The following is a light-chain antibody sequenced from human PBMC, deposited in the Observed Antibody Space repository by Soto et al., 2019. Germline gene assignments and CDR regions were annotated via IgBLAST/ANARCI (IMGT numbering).Light chain of an antibody. J-gene: IGKJ1*01. CDR3: QQSYSTTWT. CDR2: AAS. Sequence: DIQMTQSPSSLSASVGDRVTITCRASQSIGTYLHWYQQKAGKAPKLLIYAASSLQSGVPSRFSGSGSETDFTLTISSLQPEDFATYSCQQSYSTTWTFGQGTKVDIK. CDR1: QSIGTY. V-gene: IGKV1-39*01.